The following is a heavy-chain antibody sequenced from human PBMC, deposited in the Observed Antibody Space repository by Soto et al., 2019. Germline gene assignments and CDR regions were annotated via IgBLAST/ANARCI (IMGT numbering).Heavy chain of an antibody. CDR2: INPNSGGT. D-gene: IGHD6-13*01. J-gene: IGHJ5*02. Sequence: QVQLVQSGAEVKKPGASVKVSCKASGYTFTGYYMHWVRQAPGQGLEWMGWINPNSGGTNYAQKLQHWVTMTRDRHTSTVYMELSRPRSNDTAVYYCAGPKSSSSWYSARNWFDPWGQGTRVTVS. V-gene: IGHV1-2*04. CDR1: GYTFTGYY. CDR3: AGPKSSSSWYSARNWFDP.